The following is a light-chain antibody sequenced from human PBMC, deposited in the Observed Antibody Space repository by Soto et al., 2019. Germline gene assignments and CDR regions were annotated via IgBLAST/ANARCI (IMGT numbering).Light chain of an antibody. CDR1: QSVGSN. CDR3: QQYYDWPWT. J-gene: IGKJ1*01. CDR2: GAS. Sequence: EKVMTQSPGSLSVSPGERAALSCRASQSVGSNLAWYQRKPGQAPRLLIYGASTRATGIPSRFSGRGSGTEFTLTISSLQSEDFAVYYCQQYYDWPWTFGQGTTVEIK. V-gene: IGKV3-15*01.